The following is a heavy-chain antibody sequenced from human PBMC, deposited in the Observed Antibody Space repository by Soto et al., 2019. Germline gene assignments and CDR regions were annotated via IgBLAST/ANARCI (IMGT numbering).Heavy chain of an antibody. Sequence: QVHVVESGGGVVQPGTSLRLSCTASGFSFFNYGFAWIRQAPGKGLEWVAVVTYDSSEKYYADSVKGRFTISRDNSKNTVYLQMDSLHHNVSALYYCGKAGGSEIRYFDWPEVGVWGQGALVSFSS. D-gene: IGHD3-9*01. CDR1: GFSFFNYG. V-gene: IGHV3-30*18. J-gene: IGHJ4*02. CDR2: VTYDSSEK. CDR3: GKAGGSEIRYFDWPEVGV.